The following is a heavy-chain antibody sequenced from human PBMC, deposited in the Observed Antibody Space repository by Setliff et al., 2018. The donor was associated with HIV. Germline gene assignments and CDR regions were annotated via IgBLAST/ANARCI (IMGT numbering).Heavy chain of an antibody. D-gene: IGHD2-8*01. J-gene: IGHJ4*02. CDR3: ARTPYCTNGLCYRYYLDY. CDR2: IHHSGST. CDR1: GGSISSSDFY. Sequence: KPSETLSLTCTVSGGSISSSDFYWSWIRQHPGKALEWIGYIHHSGSTFYNPSLKSRLTISINTSKTQFSLRLSSVTAADTAVYYCARTPYCTNGLCYRYYLDYWGQGTLVTVSS. V-gene: IGHV4-31*03.